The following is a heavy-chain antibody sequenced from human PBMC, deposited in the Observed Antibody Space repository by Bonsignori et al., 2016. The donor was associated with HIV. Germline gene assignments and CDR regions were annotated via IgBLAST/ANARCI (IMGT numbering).Heavy chain of an antibody. CDR3: AADNWGGYDPPHY. J-gene: IGHJ4*02. CDR2: IVVGSGHT. V-gene: IGHV1-58*01. Sequence: WVRQAPGQRLEWIGWIVVGSGHTKYAQNFQERVTITRDLSTNTAYVELSSLRSEDTAVYYCAADNWGGYDPPHYWGQGTLVTVSS. D-gene: IGHD3-3*01.